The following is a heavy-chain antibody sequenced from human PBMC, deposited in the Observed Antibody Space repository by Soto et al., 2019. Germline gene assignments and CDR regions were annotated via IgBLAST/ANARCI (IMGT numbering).Heavy chain of an antibody. J-gene: IGHJ6*02. CDR3: ATSALDV. D-gene: IGHD2-15*01. V-gene: IGHV3-21*06. Sequence: GGSLRLSCAASGFTFRNLSMNWVRQAPGKGLEWVSSIGGTTRFIYDGTSVKGRFTVSRDNTKNSLYLLMNSLTAEDTAVYYWATSALDVWGQGTTVTVSS. CDR2: IGGTTRFI. CDR1: GFTFRNLS.